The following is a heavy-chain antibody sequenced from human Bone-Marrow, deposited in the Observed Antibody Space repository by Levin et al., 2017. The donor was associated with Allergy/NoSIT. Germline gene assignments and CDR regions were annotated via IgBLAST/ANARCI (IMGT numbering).Heavy chain of an antibody. CDR1: GGSFSGYY. CDR2: INHSGST. Sequence: PGGSLRLSCAVYGGSFSGYYWSWIRQPPGKGLEWIGEINHSGSTNYNPSLKSRVTISVDTSKNQFSLKLSSVTAADTAVYYCAREGGRGPEYYYDSSGYYYHWFDPWGQGTLVTVSS. CDR3: AREGGRGPEYYYDSSGYYYHWFDP. J-gene: IGHJ5*02. D-gene: IGHD3-22*01. V-gene: IGHV4-34*01.